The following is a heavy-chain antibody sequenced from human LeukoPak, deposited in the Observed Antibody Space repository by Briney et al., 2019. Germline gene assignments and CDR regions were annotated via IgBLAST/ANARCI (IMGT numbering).Heavy chain of an antibody. Sequence: QTGGSLRLSCAASGFTFSSYEMNWVRQAPGKGLEWVSYISSSDSTIYYADSVKGRFTISRDNAKNSLYLQMNSLRAEDTAVYYCARVTRGYSYGVDYWGQGTLVTVSS. D-gene: IGHD5-18*01. J-gene: IGHJ4*02. CDR3: ARVTRGYSYGVDY. CDR2: ISSSDSTI. V-gene: IGHV3-48*03. CDR1: GFTFSSYE.